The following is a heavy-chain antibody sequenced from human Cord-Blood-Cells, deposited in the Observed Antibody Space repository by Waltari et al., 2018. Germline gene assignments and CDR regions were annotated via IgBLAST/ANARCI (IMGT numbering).Heavy chain of an antibody. CDR3: ARGQRLGMGEVY. D-gene: IGHD3-16*01. J-gene: IGHJ4*02. CDR2: INHSGST. Sequence: QVQLQQWGAGLLKPSETLSLTCAVYGGSFSGYYWSWIRQPPGKGLEWIGEINHSGSTNYTPSRKSRVTISVDTSKNQFSRKLSSVTAADTAVYYCARGQRLGMGEVYWGQGTLVTVSS. V-gene: IGHV4-34*01. CDR1: GGSFSGYY.